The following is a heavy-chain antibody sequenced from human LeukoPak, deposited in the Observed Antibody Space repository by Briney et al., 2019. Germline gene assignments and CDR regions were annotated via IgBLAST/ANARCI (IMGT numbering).Heavy chain of an antibody. Sequence: PSGTLSLTCAVSGGSISSSNWWSWVRQPPGKGLEWIGEIYHSGSTNYNPSLKSRVTISVDKSKNQFSLKLASVTAADTAMYYCAGDHGYYEGAFGSWGQGTLVIVSS. J-gene: IGHJ4*02. CDR1: GGSISSSNW. D-gene: IGHD4-17*01. V-gene: IGHV4-4*02. CDR2: IYHSGST. CDR3: AGDHGYYEGAFGS.